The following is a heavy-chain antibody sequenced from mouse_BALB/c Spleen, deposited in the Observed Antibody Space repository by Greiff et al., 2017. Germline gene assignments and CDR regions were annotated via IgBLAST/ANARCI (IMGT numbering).Heavy chain of an antibody. Sequence: EVKLMESGGDLVKPGGSLKLSCAASGFTFSSYGMSWVRQTPDQRLEWVATISSGGSYTYYPDSVKGRFTISRDNAKNTLYLQMSSLKSEDTAMYYCAGRTTATWDAMDYWGQGTSVTVSA. CDR1: GFTFSSYG. J-gene: IGHJ4*01. CDR2: ISSGGSYT. D-gene: IGHD1-2*01. V-gene: IGHV5-6*02. CDR3: AGRTTATWDAMDY.